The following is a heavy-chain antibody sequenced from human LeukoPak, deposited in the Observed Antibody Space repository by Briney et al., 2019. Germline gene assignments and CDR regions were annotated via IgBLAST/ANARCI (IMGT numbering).Heavy chain of an antibody. V-gene: IGHV3-30*03. CDR2: ISDDGNNK. D-gene: IGHD2-15*01. CDR1: GFTFSNYG. J-gene: IGHJ4*02. Sequence: GMSLRLSCAASGFTFSNYGMHWVRQAPGKGLEWVAVISDDGNNKYYVDSVKGRFTISRDNPRNTLYLQMDSLRAEDTAVYYCAGGLLGCRGGSCYPTDYWGQGTLVTVSS. CDR3: AGGLLGCRGGSCYPTDY.